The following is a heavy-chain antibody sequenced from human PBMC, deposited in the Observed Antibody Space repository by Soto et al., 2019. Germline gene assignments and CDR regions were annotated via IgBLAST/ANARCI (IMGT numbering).Heavy chain of an antibody. J-gene: IGHJ5*02. D-gene: IGHD1-26*01. CDR1: GFTFSSYW. Sequence: EVQLVESGGGLVQPGGSLRLSCTASGFTFSSYWMNWVRQVPGKGLEWVGNIKEDGSEKFYVDSVKGRFTISRDNAKNSLYLDMNSLRVEDTAIYFCARDVGGPWGQGTLVTVSS. CDR3: ARDVGGP. CDR2: IKEDGSEK. V-gene: IGHV3-7*05.